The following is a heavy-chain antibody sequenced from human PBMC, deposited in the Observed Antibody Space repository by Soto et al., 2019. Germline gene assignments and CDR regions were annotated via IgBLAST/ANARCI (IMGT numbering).Heavy chain of an antibody. CDR3: AKVWGLDYFDY. J-gene: IGHJ4*02. D-gene: IGHD2-21*01. V-gene: IGHV3-23*04. Sequence: EVQLVESGGGLIQPGGSLRLSCAASGFTVSSNYMSWVRQAPGKGLEWVSVISGSGGSTYYADSVKGRFTISRDNSKNTLYLQMNSLRAEDTAVYYCAKVWGLDYFDYWGQGTLVTVSS. CDR1: GFTVSSNY. CDR2: ISGSGGST.